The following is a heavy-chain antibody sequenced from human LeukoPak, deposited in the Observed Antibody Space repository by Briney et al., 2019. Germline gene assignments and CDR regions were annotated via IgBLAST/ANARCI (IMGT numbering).Heavy chain of an antibody. V-gene: IGHV3-48*03. J-gene: IGHJ5*02. CDR1: GFTFSSYA. CDR3: AREEWELPSWFDP. Sequence: PGGSLRLSCAASGFTFSSYAMSWVRQAPGKGLEWVSYISSSGSTIYYADSVKGRFTISRDNAKNSLYLQMNSLRAEDTAVYYCAREEWELPSWFDPWGQGTLVTVSS. D-gene: IGHD1-26*01. CDR2: ISSSGSTI.